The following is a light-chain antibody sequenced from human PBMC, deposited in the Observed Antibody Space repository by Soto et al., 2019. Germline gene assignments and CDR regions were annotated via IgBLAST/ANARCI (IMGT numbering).Light chain of an antibody. CDR2: GAS. CDR1: QSVSSSY. Sequence: EIVLTQSPGTLSLSPGERATLSCRASQSVSSSYLAWYQQKPGQAPRLLINGASSRATGIPNRFSGSGSGTDFTLTISRLEPEDFAVYYCQQYGSPPNTFGQGTKLEIK. V-gene: IGKV3-20*01. CDR3: QQYGSPPNT. J-gene: IGKJ2*01.